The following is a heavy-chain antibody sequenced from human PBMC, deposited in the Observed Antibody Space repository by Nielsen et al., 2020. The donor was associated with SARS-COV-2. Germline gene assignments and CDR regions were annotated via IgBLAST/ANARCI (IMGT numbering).Heavy chain of an antibody. CDR2: ISSSSSYI. CDR3: ARAVTAMGRRTYYFDY. CDR1: GFTFSSYS. D-gene: IGHD5-18*01. J-gene: IGHJ4*02. Sequence: GGSLRLSCAASGFTFSSYSMNWVRQAPGKGLEWVSSISSSSSYIYYADSVKGRFTISRDNAKNSLYLQMNSLGAEDTAVYYCARAVTAMGRRTYYFDYWGQGTLVTVSS. V-gene: IGHV3-21*01.